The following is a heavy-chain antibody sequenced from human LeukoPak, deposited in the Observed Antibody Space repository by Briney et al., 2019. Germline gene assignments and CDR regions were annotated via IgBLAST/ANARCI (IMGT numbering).Heavy chain of an antibody. CDR3: ARGSPRYSYGFFDY. D-gene: IGHD5-18*01. CDR2: INPNSGGT. Sequence: ASVKVSCKASGYTFTGYYMHWVRQAPGQGLEWMGWINPNSGGTNYAQKFQGRVTMTRDTSISTAYMELSRLRSDDTAVYYCARGSPRYSYGFFDYWGQGTLVTVSS. J-gene: IGHJ4*02. V-gene: IGHV1-2*02. CDR1: GYTFTGYY.